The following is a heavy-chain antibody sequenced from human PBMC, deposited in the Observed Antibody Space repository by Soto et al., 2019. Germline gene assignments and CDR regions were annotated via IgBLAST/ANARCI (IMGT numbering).Heavy chain of an antibody. Sequence: QVQLQESGPGLVKPSETLSLTCTVSGGSISSYYWSWIWQPPGKGLEWIGYIYYSGSTNYNPSLKSRVTISVDTSKNQFSLKLSSVTAADTAVYYCARSSVGDYDYYYYYYMDVWGKGTTVTVSS. CDR2: IYYSGST. D-gene: IGHD4-17*01. CDR1: GGSISSYY. J-gene: IGHJ6*03. V-gene: IGHV4-59*01. CDR3: ARSSVGDYDYYYYYYMDV.